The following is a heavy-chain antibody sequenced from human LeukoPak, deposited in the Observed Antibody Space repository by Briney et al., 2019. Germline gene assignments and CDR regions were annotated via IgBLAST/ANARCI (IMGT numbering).Heavy chain of an antibody. CDR2: IYSGGST. V-gene: IGHV3-66*01. Sequence: PGGSLRLSCAASGVTVSSNYMSWVRQAPGKGLEWVSVIYSGGSTYYADSVKGRFTISRDNSKNTLYLQMNSLRAEDTAVYYCARSPVDTEVGYYFDYWGQGTLVTVSS. CDR1: GVTVSSNY. CDR3: ARSPVDTEVGYYFDY. D-gene: IGHD5-18*01. J-gene: IGHJ4*02.